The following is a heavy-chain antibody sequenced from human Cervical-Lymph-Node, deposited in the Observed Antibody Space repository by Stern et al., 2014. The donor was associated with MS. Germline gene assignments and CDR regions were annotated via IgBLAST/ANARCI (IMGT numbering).Heavy chain of an antibody. J-gene: IGHJ6*02. D-gene: IGHD1-14*01. CDR3: THDVTRSRYGMVV. CDR2: LFWNDEK. Sequence: QVTLRESGPTLVKPTQTLTLTCTFSGLSLSTTEVAVGWIRPPPGKALEWLVLLFWNDEKDLCPFVKRRLTLSKETFQNQVVLTMTNMDSVDTGTYYCTHDVTRSRYGMVVWGQGTTVTVSS. V-gene: IGHV2-5*01. CDR1: GLSLSTTEVA.